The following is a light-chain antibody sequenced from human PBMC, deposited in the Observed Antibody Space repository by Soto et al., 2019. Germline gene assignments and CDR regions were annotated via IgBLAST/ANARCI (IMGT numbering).Light chain of an antibody. CDR1: SSNIGAGYD. Sequence: QSVLTQPPSVSGAPGQRVTISCTGSSSNIGAGYDVHWYQQLPGTAPKLLLYGNSNRPSGVPDRFSGSKSGTSASLAITGLQAEDEADYFCQSYDSSAFVVFGGGTKLTVL. J-gene: IGLJ2*01. CDR2: GNS. CDR3: QSYDSSAFVV. V-gene: IGLV1-40*01.